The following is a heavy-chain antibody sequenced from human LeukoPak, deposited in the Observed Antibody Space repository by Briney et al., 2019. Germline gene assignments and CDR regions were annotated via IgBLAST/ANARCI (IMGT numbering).Heavy chain of an antibody. D-gene: IGHD2-15*01. J-gene: IGHJ6*02. CDR1: GFTVSSNY. V-gene: IGHV3-66*01. CDR3: ARASYCSGGSCYSTYYYYGMDV. CDR2: IYSGGST. Sequence: GGSLRLSCAASGFTVSSNYMSWIRQAPGKGLEWVSVIYSGGSTYYADSVKGRFTISRDNSKNTLYLQMNSLRAEDTAVYYCARASYCSGGSCYSTYYYYGMDVWGQGTTVTVSS.